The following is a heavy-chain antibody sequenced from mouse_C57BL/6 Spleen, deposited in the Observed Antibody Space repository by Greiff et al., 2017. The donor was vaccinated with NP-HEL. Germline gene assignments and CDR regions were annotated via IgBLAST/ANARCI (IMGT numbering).Heavy chain of an antibody. CDR3: ARLGLALDY. V-gene: IGHV1-26*01. J-gene: IGHJ2*01. Sequence: LQQSGPELVKPGASVKISCKASGYTFTDYYMNWVKQSHGKSLEWIGDINPNNGGTSYNQKFKGKATLTVDKSSSTAYMELRSLTSEDSAVYYCARLGLALDYWGQGTTLTVSS. CDR2: INPNNGGT. D-gene: IGHD4-1*01. CDR1: GYTFTDYY.